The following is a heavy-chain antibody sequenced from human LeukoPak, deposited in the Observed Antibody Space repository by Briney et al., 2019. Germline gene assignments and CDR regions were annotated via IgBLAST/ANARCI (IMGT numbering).Heavy chain of an antibody. CDR1: GGTFSSYA. CDR3: ARDHYYDSSGCYLDY. D-gene: IGHD3-22*01. Sequence: SVKVSCKASGGTFSSYAISWVRQAPGQGLEGMGRIIPIFGTANYAQKFQGRVTITTDESTSTAYMELSSLRSEDTAVYYCARDHYYDSSGCYLDYWGQGTLVIVSS. J-gene: IGHJ4*02. CDR2: IIPIFGTA. V-gene: IGHV1-69*05.